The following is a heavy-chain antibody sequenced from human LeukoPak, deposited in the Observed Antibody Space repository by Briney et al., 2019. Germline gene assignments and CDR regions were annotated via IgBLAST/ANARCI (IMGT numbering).Heavy chain of an antibody. D-gene: IGHD3-16*02. Sequence: ASVKVSCKASGYTFTGYYMHWVRQAPGQGLEWMGWINPNSGGTNYAQKFQGRVTMTRDTSISTAYMELSRLRSDDTAVYYCARAPHDYVWGSYPSYWGQGTLATVSS. CDR2: INPNSGGT. J-gene: IGHJ4*02. CDR3: ARAPHDYVWGSYPSY. CDR1: GYTFTGYY. V-gene: IGHV1-2*02.